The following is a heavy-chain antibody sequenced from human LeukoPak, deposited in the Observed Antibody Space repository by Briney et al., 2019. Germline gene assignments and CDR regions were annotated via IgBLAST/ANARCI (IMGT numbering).Heavy chain of an antibody. Sequence: PGGSLRLSCAASGFTFSNYVKSWVRQAPGKGLEWVSAISGSGGGTYYADSVKGRFTISRDNSKNTLYLQMNSLRADDTAVYYCAVDTTGDYWGQGTLVTVSS. J-gene: IGHJ4*02. D-gene: IGHD4-17*01. CDR1: GFTFSNYV. CDR2: ISGSGGGT. CDR3: AVDTTGDY. V-gene: IGHV3-23*01.